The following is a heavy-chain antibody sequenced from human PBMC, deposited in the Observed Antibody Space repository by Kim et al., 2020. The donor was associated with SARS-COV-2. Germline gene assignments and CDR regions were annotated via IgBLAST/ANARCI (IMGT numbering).Heavy chain of an antibody. J-gene: IGHJ6*02. CDR1: GFTFSSYE. V-gene: IGHV3-48*03. CDR3: ARDTSITIFGVVMPYYYGMDV. Sequence: GGSLRLSCAASGFTFSSYEMNWVRQAPGKGLEWVSYISSSGSTIYYADSVKGRFTISRDNAKNSLYLQMNSLRAEDTAVYYCARDTSITIFGVVMPYYYGMDVWGQGTTVTVSS. D-gene: IGHD3-3*01. CDR2: ISSSGSTI.